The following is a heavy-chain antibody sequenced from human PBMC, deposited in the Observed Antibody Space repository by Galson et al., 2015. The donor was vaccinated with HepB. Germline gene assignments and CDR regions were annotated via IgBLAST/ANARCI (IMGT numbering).Heavy chain of an antibody. V-gene: IGHV3-23*01. CDR3: AKDNAGSGTFHSDC. CDR2: ISGDGFNT. CDR1: GGTVGGPA. Sequence: LRLSCAGAGGTVGGPAGSGGRQGPGAGLEWVGSISGDGFNTHYAGSVRGRFTISRDKAKTMVVLQMNSLRVEDTAIYFCAKDNAGSGTFHSDCWGQGTQVIVSA. D-gene: IGHD3-10*01. J-gene: IGHJ4*02.